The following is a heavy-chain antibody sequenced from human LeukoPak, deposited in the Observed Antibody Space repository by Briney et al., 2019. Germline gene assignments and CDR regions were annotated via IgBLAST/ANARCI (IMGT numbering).Heavy chain of an antibody. CDR1: GFTFSSYA. Sequence: GGSLRLSCAASGFTFSSYAMSWVRQAPGKGLEWVGFIRSKAYGGTPEYAASVKGRFTISRDDSKSIAYLQMNSLKTEDTAMYFCTRIGTSGGEFDYWGQGTLVTVSS. D-gene: IGHD2-2*01. J-gene: IGHJ4*02. V-gene: IGHV3-49*04. CDR3: TRIGTSGGEFDY. CDR2: IRSKAYGGTP.